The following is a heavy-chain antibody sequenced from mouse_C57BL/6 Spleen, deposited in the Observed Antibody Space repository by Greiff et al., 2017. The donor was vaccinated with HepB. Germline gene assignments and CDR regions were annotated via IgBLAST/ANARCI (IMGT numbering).Heavy chain of an antibody. J-gene: IGHJ1*03. V-gene: IGHV1-50*01. Sequence: VQLQQPGAELVKPGASVKLSCKASGYTFTSYWMQWVKQRPGQGLEWIGEIDPSDSYTNYNQKFKGKATLTVDTSSSTAYMQLSSLTSEDSAVYYCARRRGGYFDVWGTGTTVTVSS. CDR1: GYTFTSYW. CDR3: ARRRGGYFDV. CDR2: IDPSDSYT.